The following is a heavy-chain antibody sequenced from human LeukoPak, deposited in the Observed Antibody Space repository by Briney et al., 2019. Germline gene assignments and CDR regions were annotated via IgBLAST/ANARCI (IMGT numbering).Heavy chain of an antibody. J-gene: IGHJ4*02. CDR3: ARNVYRTFDS. CDR2: IKQDGSEK. Sequence: GGSLRLSCAASGFTFSGYAMSWVRQAPGKGLEWVANIKQDGSEKYYVDSVKDRFTISRDNAKNSLYLQMNSLRVEDTAVYYCARNVYRTFDSWDQGTLVTVSS. CDR1: GFTFSGYA. D-gene: IGHD1-14*01. V-gene: IGHV3-7*01.